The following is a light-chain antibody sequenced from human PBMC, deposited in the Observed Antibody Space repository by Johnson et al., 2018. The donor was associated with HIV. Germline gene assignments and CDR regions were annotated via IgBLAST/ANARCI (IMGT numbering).Light chain of an antibody. CDR2: ENT. J-gene: IGLJ1*01. V-gene: IGLV1-51*02. Sequence: QSVLTQPPSVSAAPGQKVTISCSGSSSNIGNNYVSWYQQLPGTAPKLLIYENTKRPSGIPDRFSGSKSGTSATLGITGLQTGDEADYYCGTWDISLSAGGVFVPGTKVTVL. CDR3: GTWDISLSAGGV. CDR1: SSNIGNNY.